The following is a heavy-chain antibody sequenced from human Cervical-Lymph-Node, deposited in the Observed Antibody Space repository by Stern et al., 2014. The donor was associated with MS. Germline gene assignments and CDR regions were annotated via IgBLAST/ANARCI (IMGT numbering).Heavy chain of an antibody. V-gene: IGHV1-46*01. CDR1: GYTFTSYY. CDR2: INPSDGST. CDR3: ARDRAMVRGLVNQQLAF. J-gene: IGHJ4*02. Sequence: QVQLVQYGAEVKKPGASVKVSCKASGYTFTSYYVHWVRQAPGQGLEWMGIINPSDGSTNYARKFQGRVTMTRDTSTSTVYMELSSLRSEDAAVYYCARDRAMVRGLVNQQLAFWGQGTLVTVSS. D-gene: IGHD3-10*01.